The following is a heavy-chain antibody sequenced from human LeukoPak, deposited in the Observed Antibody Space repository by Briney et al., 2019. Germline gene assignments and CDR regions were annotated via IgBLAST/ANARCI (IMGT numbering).Heavy chain of an antibody. D-gene: IGHD1-1*01. CDR1: GFIFSDYG. J-gene: IGHJ4*02. Sequence: GGSLRLSCAVSGFIFSDYGFHWASQAPGKGLEWVAVTRFDGSIKQYADSVKGRFTISRDDSKNTLYLQMNILKSADTDVYYCARLGGTRQYYFDYWGQGTLVTVSS. V-gene: IGHV3-33*08. CDR3: ARLGGTRQYYFDY. CDR2: TRFDGSIK.